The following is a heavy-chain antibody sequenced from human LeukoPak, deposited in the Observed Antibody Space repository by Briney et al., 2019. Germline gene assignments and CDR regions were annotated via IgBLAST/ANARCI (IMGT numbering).Heavy chain of an antibody. V-gene: IGHV1-8*01. CDR3: ARVFQYRSSTSCYPYYYYGMDV. D-gene: IGHD2-2*01. CDR1: GYTFTSYD. Sequence: AASVKVSCKASGYTFTSYDINWVRQATGQGLEWMGWMNPNSGNTGYAQKFQGRVTMTRNTSISTAYMELSSLRSEDTAVYYCARVFQYRSSTSCYPYYYYGMDVWGQGTTVTVSS. J-gene: IGHJ6*02. CDR2: MNPNSGNT.